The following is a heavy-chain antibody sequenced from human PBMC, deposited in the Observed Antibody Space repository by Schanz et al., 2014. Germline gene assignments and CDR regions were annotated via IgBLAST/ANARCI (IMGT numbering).Heavy chain of an antibody. CDR3: AASSGWHPSTDY. CDR2: INSVGSNT. J-gene: IGHJ4*02. D-gene: IGHD6-19*01. V-gene: IGHV3-74*02. Sequence: EVHLVESGGGLAQPGGSLRLSCAASGFTFSSHWMHWVRHDPGKGLVWVARINSVGSNTDYADSVTGRFTISRDNAKNTLYLQMISLRPEDTAVYYCAASSGWHPSTDYWGQGTLVTVSS. CDR1: GFTFSSHW.